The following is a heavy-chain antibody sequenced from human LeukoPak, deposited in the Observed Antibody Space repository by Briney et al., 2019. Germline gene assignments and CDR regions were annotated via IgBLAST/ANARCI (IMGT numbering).Heavy chain of an antibody. D-gene: IGHD5-18*01. CDR2: IFGSGGSP. CDR3: GKTTVGYSSGQKPAWPVDY. J-gene: IGHJ4*02. Sequence: GGSLRLSCEASGFTFGSHAMYWDRQAPGKGLEWVAGIFGSGGSPHYADSVKGRFTISRDNSRNTVYLQINSLRAEDTAVYYCGKTTVGYSSGQKPAWPVDYWGQGTLVTVSS. V-gene: IGHV3-23*01. CDR1: GFTFGSHA.